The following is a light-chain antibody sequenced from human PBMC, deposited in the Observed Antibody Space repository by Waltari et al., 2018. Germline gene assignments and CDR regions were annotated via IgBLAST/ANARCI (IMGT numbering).Light chain of an antibody. J-gene: IGLJ1*01. CDR2: EGS. CDR1: SSDVGSYNL. CDR3: CSYAVGAIYV. V-gene: IGLV2-23*01. Sequence: QSALTQPAPVSGSPGQSITISCTGTSSDVGSYNLVSWYQQHPGKAPKLMIYEGSNRPSGISHRFSGSKSGNTASLTISGLQAEDEADYYCCSYAVGAIYVSGTGTKVTVL.